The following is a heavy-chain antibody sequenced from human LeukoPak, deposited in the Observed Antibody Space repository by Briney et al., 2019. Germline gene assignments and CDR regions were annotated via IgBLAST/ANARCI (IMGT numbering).Heavy chain of an antibody. J-gene: IGHJ4*02. CDR2: IYYSGST. V-gene: IGHV4-59*12. D-gene: IGHD3-3*01. CDR3: ARLVDFWSGYYSFASDY. CDR1: GGSISSYY. Sequence: SETLSLTCTVSGGSISSYYWSWIRQPPGKGLEWIGYIYYSGSTNYNPSLKSRVTISVDTSKNQFSLKLSSVTAADTAVYYCARLVDFWSGYYSFASDYWGQGTLVTVSS.